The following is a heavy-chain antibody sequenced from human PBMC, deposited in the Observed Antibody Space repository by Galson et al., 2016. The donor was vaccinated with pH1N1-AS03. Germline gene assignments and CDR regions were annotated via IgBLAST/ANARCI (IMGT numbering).Heavy chain of an antibody. D-gene: IGHD6-19*01. CDR2: IYWDDQK. CDR3: AHGSGWLLDY. J-gene: IGHJ4*02. CDR1: GFSLSSSGLG. Sequence: PALVKPTQTLTLTCTFSGFSLSSSGLGVGWIRQPTGEPLDWLGLIYWDDQKWYRPSLQNRITITKDTSKNQVVLTLTDLQTADTGTYYCAHGSGWLLDYWGQGILVTVSS. V-gene: IGHV2-5*02.